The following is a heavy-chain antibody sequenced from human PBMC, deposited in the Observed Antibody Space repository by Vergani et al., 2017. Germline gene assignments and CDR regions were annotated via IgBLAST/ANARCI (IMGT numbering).Heavy chain of an antibody. CDR2: IGYDGRIK. V-gene: IGHV3-30*02. D-gene: IGHD2/OR15-2a*01. J-gene: IGHJ4*02. CDR1: GFSFNTYG. Sequence: QVQLVETGGGVVQPGGSLRLYCATSGFSFNTYGAHWVRQAPGKGLEWVAFIGYDGRIKYNVDSVKGRFTISRDNSKNTVYLQMNSLKAEDRATYYCAREERSNTSPFVGDWGQGTLVTV. CDR3: AREERSNTSPFVGD.